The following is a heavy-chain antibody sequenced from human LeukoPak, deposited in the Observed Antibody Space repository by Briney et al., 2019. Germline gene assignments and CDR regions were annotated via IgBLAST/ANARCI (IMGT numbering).Heavy chain of an antibody. Sequence: GRSLRLSCAASGFTFSSYAMHWVRQAPGKGLEWVAVISYDGINKYYADSVKGRFTISRDNSKNTLYLQMNSLRPEDTAVYYCAREVHCSSTSCRDYWGQGTLVTVSS. CDR2: ISYDGINK. CDR1: GFTFSSYA. V-gene: IGHV3-30-3*01. D-gene: IGHD2-2*01. CDR3: AREVHCSSTSCRDY. J-gene: IGHJ4*02.